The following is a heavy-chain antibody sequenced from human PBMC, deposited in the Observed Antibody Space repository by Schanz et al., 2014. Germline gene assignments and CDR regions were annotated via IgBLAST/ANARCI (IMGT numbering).Heavy chain of an antibody. V-gene: IGHV1-46*02. CDR2: INPSGGST. D-gene: IGHD2-2*01. CDR3: ARGGFCDSTSFDS. Sequence: QVQLVQSGGEVKKPGASATVSCKASGYTFNNHGISWVRQAPGQGLEWMGIINPSGGSTSYAQKFQGRVTMTRDTSASTVNMELSSLRSEDTAVYYYARGGFCDSTSFDSWGQGTLVTVSS. J-gene: IGHJ4*02. CDR1: GYTFNNHG.